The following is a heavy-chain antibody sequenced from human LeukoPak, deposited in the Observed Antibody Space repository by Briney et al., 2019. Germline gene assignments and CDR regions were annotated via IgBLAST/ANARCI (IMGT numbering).Heavy chain of an antibody. D-gene: IGHD2-2*01. J-gene: IGHJ4*02. CDR2: ISYDGSNK. V-gene: IGHV3-30*18. CDR3: AKWTVVPAASVGY. Sequence: PGRSLRLSCAASGFTFSSYGMHWVRQAPGKGLEWVAVISYDGSNKYYADSVKGRFTISRDNSKNTLYLQMNSLRAEDTAVYYCAKWTVVPAASVGYWGQGTLVTVSS. CDR1: GFTFSSYG.